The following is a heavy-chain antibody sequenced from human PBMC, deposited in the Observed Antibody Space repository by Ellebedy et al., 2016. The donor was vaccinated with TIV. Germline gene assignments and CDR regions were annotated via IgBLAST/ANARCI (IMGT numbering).Heavy chain of an antibody. CDR3: ARGPPGSYCSSTSCYPTFSHSSYGMDV. CDR2: INPSAGST. V-gene: IGHV1-46*01. J-gene: IGHJ6*02. Sequence: AASVKVSCKASGYTFTSYYMHWVRQAPGQGLEWMGIINPSAGSTSYAQKFQGRVTITRNTTISTAYMELSSLRSEDTAVYYCARGPPGSYCSSTSCYPTFSHSSYGMDVWGQGTTVTVSS. CDR1: GYTFTSYY. D-gene: IGHD2-2*01.